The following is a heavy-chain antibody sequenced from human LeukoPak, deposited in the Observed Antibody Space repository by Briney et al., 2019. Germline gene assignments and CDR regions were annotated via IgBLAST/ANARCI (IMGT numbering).Heavy chain of an antibody. CDR3: ATEMAPYGRGDAFDI. J-gene: IGHJ3*02. CDR2: INPNSGGT. Sequence: ASVKVSCKASGYTFTGYYMHWVRQAPGQGLEWMGWINPNSGGTNYAQKFQGRVTMTRDTSISTAYMELSRLRSEDTAVYYCATEMAPYGRGDAFDIWGQGTMVTVSS. V-gene: IGHV1-2*02. CDR1: GYTFTGYY. D-gene: IGHD4-17*01.